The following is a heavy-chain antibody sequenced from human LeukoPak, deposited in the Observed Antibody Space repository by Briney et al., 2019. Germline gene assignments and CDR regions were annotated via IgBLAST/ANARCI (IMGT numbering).Heavy chain of an antibody. J-gene: IGHJ4*02. Sequence: SETLSLTCAVYGGSFSGYYWSWIRQPPGKGLEWIGEINHSGSTNYNPSLKSRVAISVDTSKNQFSLKLSSVTAADTAVYYCARGLSSGYYYRVYYFDYWGQGTLVTVSS. CDR2: INHSGST. D-gene: IGHD3-22*01. CDR3: ARGLSSGYYYRVYYFDY. V-gene: IGHV4-34*01. CDR1: GGSFSGYY.